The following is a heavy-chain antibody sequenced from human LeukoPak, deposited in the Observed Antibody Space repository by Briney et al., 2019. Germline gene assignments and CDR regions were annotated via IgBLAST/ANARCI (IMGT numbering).Heavy chain of an antibody. J-gene: IGHJ4*02. Sequence: SVKVSXKASGGTFSSYTISWVRQAPGQGLEWIGRIIPILGIANYAQKFQGRVTITADKSTSTAYMELSSLRSEDTAVYYCPRYQYYYDSSGYPVDYWGQGTLVTVSS. CDR2: IIPILGIA. D-gene: IGHD3-22*01. CDR1: GGTFSSYT. V-gene: IGHV1-69*02. CDR3: PRYQYYYDSSGYPVDY.